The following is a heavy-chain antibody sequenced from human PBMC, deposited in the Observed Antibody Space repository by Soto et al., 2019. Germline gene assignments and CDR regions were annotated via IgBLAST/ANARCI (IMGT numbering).Heavy chain of an antibody. CDR2: ISSNGGTT. J-gene: IGHJ4*02. D-gene: IGHD3-10*01. V-gene: IGHV3-64*01. CDR1: GFTFSSYD. Sequence: EVQLAESGGGMVQPGGSLRLSCVASGFTFSSYDMHWVRQAPGKGLEYVSCISSNGGTTYYGYSVKGRFTISRDNSKNALYLRMGSLGAAGMAVSYGVRGVSGNCEYGGQGTLFTVSS. CDR3: VRGVSGNCEY.